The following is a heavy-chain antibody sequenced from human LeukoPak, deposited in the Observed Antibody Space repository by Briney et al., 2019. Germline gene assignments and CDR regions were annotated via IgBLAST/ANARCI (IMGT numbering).Heavy chain of an antibody. J-gene: IGHJ4*02. Sequence: PSETLSLTCTVSGGSISSGSYYWSWIRQPAGKGLEWIGRIYTSGSTNYNPSLKSRVTISVDTSKNQFSLKLSSVTAADTAVYYCASTVAFGGVIVPLGYWGQGTLVTVSS. D-gene: IGHD3-16*02. V-gene: IGHV4-61*02. CDR3: ASTVAFGGVIVPLGY. CDR2: IYTSGST. CDR1: GGSISSGSYY.